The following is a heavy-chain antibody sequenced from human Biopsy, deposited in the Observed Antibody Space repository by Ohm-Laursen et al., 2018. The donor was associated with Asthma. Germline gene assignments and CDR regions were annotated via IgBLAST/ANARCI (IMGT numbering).Heavy chain of an antibody. CDR3: AAGPYDGTLTGNQYFEY. Sequence: GQTLSLTCAASGFIFGDFEMHWVRQAPGKGLEWVAGISIEGRKTTDAEAVRGRFTISRDNLSKTLYLQMTRLTLEDTAVYYCAAGPYDGTLTGNQYFEYWGRGSLITVSS. CDR1: GFIFGDFE. CDR2: ISIEGRKT. V-gene: IGHV3-30*04. D-gene: IGHD3-9*01. J-gene: IGHJ4*02.